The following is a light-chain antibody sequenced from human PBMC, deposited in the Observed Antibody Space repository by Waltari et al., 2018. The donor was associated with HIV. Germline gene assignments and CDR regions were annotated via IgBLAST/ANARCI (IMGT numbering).Light chain of an antibody. CDR1: SSNIGSNY. Sequence: QSVLTQPPSASGTPGQRVTISCSGSSSNIGSNYVYWYQQLPGTAPKLLIYRNKPRPSGVPDLFSGSKSGTSASLAISGLRSEDEADYYCAAWDDSLSGLVFGGGTKLTVL. J-gene: IGLJ2*01. V-gene: IGLV1-47*01. CDR2: RNK. CDR3: AAWDDSLSGLV.